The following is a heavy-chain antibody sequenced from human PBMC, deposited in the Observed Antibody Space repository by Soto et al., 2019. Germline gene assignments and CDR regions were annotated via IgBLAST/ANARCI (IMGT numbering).Heavy chain of an antibody. V-gene: IGHV5-10-1*03. D-gene: IGHD5-12*01. CDR1: GYSFTSYW. Sequence: EVQLVQSGAEVKKPGESLRISCKGSGYSFTSYWISWVRQMPGKGLEWMGRIDPSDSYTNYSPSFQGHVTISADKSISTAYLQWRSLKASDTAMDYCARLGRMGDIVATRGGGSYLYGMDVWGQGTTVTVSS. CDR3: ARLGRMGDIVATRGGGSYLYGMDV. J-gene: IGHJ6*02. CDR2: IDPSDSYT.